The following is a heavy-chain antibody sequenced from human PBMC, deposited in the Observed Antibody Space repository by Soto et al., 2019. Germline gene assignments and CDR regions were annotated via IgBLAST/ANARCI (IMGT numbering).Heavy chain of an antibody. J-gene: IGHJ4*02. V-gene: IGHV3-21*01. D-gene: IGHD3-22*01. Sequence: EVQLVESGGGLVKPGGSLRLSCAASGFTFSSYSMNWVRQAPGKGLEWVSSISSSSSYIYYADSVKGRFTISRDNAKNSLYLQMNSLRAEDTAVYYCARDYYDSSGYQCYFDYWGQGTLVTVSS. CDR2: ISSSSSYI. CDR1: GFTFSSYS. CDR3: ARDYYDSSGYQCYFDY.